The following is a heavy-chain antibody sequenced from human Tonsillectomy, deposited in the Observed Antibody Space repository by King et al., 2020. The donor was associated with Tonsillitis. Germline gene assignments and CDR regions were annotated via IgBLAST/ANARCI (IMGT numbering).Heavy chain of an antibody. CDR1: GYTFTNYY. J-gene: IGHJ5*02. Sequence: VQLVESGAEVKKPGASVKVSCKASGYTFTNYYLHWVRQAPGQGLEWMGVINPSGGSTSYAQRFQGRVTMTRDTSTSTVYMELNSLRSEDTAVYYCTRDRTVSENWFDPWGQGTLVTVSS. D-gene: IGHD4-17*01. CDR2: INPSGGST. V-gene: IGHV1-46*03. CDR3: TRDRTVSENWFDP.